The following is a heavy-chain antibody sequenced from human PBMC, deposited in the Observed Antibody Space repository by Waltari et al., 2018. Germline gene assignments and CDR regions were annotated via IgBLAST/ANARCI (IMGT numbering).Heavy chain of an antibody. CDR2: INHSGST. CDR3: ARGYCSGDSCSVYFDY. Sequence: QLQLQESGPGLVKPSETLSLTCTVSGGSISSRSYYWGWIRQPPGKGLEWIGEINHSGSTNYNPSLKSRVTISVDTSKNQFSLKVNSVTAADTAVYYCARGYCSGDSCSVYFDYWGQGTLVTVSS. D-gene: IGHD2-15*01. CDR1: GGSISSRSYY. V-gene: IGHV4-39*07. J-gene: IGHJ4*02.